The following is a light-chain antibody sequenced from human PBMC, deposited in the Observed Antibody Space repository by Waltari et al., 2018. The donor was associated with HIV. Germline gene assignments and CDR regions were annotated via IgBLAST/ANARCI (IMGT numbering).Light chain of an antibody. CDR3: QQSYSSPRT. J-gene: IGKJ1*01. V-gene: IGKV1-39*01. Sequence: DIQMTQSPSSLSASVADRVTITCRASQNIVNYLNWYQQKPGKAPKLLIYAASTLQSGVPSRFSGSGSGTEFTLTISRLQPEDFATYYCQQSYSSPRTFGQGTRVEVK. CDR1: QNIVNY. CDR2: AAS.